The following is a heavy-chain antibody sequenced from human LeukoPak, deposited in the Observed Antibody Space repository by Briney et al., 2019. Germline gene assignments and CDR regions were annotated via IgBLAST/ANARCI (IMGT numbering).Heavy chain of an antibody. CDR2: ISGSGVST. CDR3: ANPFGVVNMS. Sequence: GGSLRLSCAASGFRFSSYAMSWVRQAPGKGLEWVSAISGSGVSTYYADSVKGRFTVSRDNSKNTLYLQMSSLRAEDTAVYYCANPFGVVNMSWGQGTLVTVSS. J-gene: IGHJ4*02. CDR1: GFRFSSYA. D-gene: IGHD3-3*01. V-gene: IGHV3-23*01.